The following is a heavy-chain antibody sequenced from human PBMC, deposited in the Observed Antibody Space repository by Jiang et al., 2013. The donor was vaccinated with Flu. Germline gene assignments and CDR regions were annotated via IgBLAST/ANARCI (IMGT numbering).Heavy chain of an antibody. CDR3: AKDIRVMRGGYYPYYYGMDV. Sequence: VQLLESGGGVVQPGGSLRLSCAASGFTFDDYAMHWVRQAPGKGLEWVSLISGDGGSTYYADSVKGRFTISRDNSKNSLYLQMNSLRTEDTALYYCAKDIRVMRGGYYPYYYGMDVWGQGTTVTVSS. V-gene: IGHV3-43*02. CDR2: ISGDGGST. D-gene: IGHD3-3*01. J-gene: IGHJ6*02. CDR1: GFTFDDYA.